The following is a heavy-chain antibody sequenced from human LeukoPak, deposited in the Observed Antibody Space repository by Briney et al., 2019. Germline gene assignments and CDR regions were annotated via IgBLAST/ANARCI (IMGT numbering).Heavy chain of an antibody. CDR2: IRYDGGNT. CDR1: GFIFSNYA. CDR3: ASRVIAAYAFDI. V-gene: IGHV3-30*02. D-gene: IGHD6-13*01. Sequence: GGSLRLSCAASGFIFSNYAMQWVRQAPGMGLEWVAFIRYDGGNTYYADSVKGRFTISRDNSKNTLYLQVNSLRAEDTAVYYCASRVIAAYAFDIWGQGTMVTVSS. J-gene: IGHJ3*02.